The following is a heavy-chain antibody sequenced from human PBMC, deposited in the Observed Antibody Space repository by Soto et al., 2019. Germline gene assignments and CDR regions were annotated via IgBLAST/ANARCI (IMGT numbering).Heavy chain of an antibody. D-gene: IGHD6-13*01. J-gene: IGHJ5*02. Sequence: QVQLQQWGAGLLKPSETLSLTCAVYGGSFSGYYWSWIRQPPGKGLEWIGEINHSGSTNYNPSLKSRVTISVDTSQNQFSLKLSSVTAADTAVYYCARGWAPIAAAANWFDPWGQGTLVTVSS. V-gene: IGHV4-34*01. CDR1: GGSFSGYY. CDR2: INHSGST. CDR3: ARGWAPIAAAANWFDP.